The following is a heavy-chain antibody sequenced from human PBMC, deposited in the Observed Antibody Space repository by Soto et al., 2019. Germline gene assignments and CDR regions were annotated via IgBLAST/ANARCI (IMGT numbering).Heavy chain of an antibody. CDR2: ISAYNGNT. D-gene: IGHD4-17*01. V-gene: IGHV1-18*01. Sequence: QVQLVQSGAEVKKPGASVKVSCKASGYTFTSYGISWVRQAPGQGLEWMGWISAYNGNTNYAQKLQCRVTMNTDTSTSTAYMELRSLRSDDTAVYYCARLRLRTTVTPNSVPYFDYWGQGTLGTVSS. J-gene: IGHJ4*02. CDR1: GYTFTSYG. CDR3: ARLRLRTTVTPNSVPYFDY.